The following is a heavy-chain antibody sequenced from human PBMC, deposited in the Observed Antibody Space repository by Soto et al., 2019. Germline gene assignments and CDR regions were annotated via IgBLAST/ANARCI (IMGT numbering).Heavy chain of an antibody. J-gene: IGHJ4*02. CDR3: ASLHYDYDISGYYYFAY. D-gene: IGHD3-22*01. V-gene: IGHV4-39*01. Sequence: SETLSLTCTVSGGSISSSSYYWGWIRQPPGKGLGWIGSIYYIGSTYYNPSLKSQVTISVDTSKNRFSLKLSSVTAADTAVYYCASLHYDYDISGYYYFAYWGQGTLVTVSS. CDR1: GGSISSSSYY. CDR2: IYYIGST.